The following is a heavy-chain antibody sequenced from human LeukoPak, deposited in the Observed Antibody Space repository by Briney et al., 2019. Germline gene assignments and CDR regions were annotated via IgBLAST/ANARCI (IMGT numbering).Heavy chain of an antibody. D-gene: IGHD3-16*01. J-gene: IGHJ1*01. CDR3: TTGPSYGYEW. CDR2: IKTDGRTT. Sequence: GGSLRLSCAASGMTFSDLWMHWVRQVPGKGLVWVSLIKTDGRTTIYADSVKGRFTISRDNGKSTLYLQMNSLRAEDTAIYYCTTGPSYGYEWWGQGTVVTVSS. V-gene: IGHV3-74*01. CDR1: GMTFSDLW.